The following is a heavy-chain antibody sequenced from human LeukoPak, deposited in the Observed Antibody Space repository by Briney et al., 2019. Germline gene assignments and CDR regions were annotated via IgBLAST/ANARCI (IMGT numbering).Heavy chain of an antibody. V-gene: IGHV4-34*01. CDR2: INHSGST. CDR1: GGSFSGYY. J-gene: IGHJ3*02. D-gene: IGHD1-26*01. Sequence: PSETLSLTCAVYGGSFSGYYWSWIRQPPGKGLEWIGEINHSGSTNYNPSLKSRVTISVDTSKNQFSLKLSSVTAADTAVYYCARDSLGATVAFDIWGQGTMVTVSS. CDR3: ARDSLGATVAFDI.